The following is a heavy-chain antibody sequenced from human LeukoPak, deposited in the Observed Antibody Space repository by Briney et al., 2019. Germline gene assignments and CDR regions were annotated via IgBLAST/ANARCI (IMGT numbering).Heavy chain of an antibody. V-gene: IGHV4-39*01. CDR3: ARLLTDYGVFYFGS. D-gene: IGHD4-17*01. CDR2: IYSSGDT. J-gene: IGHJ4*02. Sequence: SETLSLTCTVSGGTIRSSVYSWGWIRQPPGKGLEWIGNIYSSGDTFYNPSLKSRVTISVDASKNRFSLTLNSVTATDTAVYYCARLLTDYGVFYFGSWGLGTLVPVSS. CDR1: GGTIRSSVYS.